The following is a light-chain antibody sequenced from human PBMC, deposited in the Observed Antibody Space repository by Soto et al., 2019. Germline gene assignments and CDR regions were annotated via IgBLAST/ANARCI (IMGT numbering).Light chain of an antibody. CDR1: QSISHY. J-gene: IGKJ1*01. V-gene: IGKV1-39*01. Sequence: DIQMTQSPSSLSASVGDTVTITCRASQSISHYLSWYQQKPGKATQLLIYAAINLQSGVPSRFSGSGFGTDFTLTITSLQPEDFDAYYCQQSYDMPWTFGLGTKVEIK. CDR3: QQSYDMPWT. CDR2: AAI.